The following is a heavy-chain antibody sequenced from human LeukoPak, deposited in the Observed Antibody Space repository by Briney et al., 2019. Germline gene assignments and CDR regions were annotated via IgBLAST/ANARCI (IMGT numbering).Heavy chain of an antibody. CDR3: AREEGGPGFDY. V-gene: IGHV3-11*06. CDR2: ISSSSAYT. Sequence: GGSLRLSCAASGFIFSDYYMSWIRQAPGKGLEWVSYISSSSAYTKYADSVKGRFTISRDNDKNSLYLQMDSLRAEDTAVYYCAREEGGPGFDYWGQGALVSVSS. D-gene: IGHD2-15*01. CDR1: GFIFSDYY. J-gene: IGHJ4*02.